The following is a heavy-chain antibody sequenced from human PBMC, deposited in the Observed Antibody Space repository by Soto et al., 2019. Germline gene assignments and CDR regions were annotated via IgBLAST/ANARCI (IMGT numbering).Heavy chain of an antibody. CDR2: IWYDGSNK. Sequence: QVQLVESGGGVVQPGRSLRLSCAASGFTFSSYGMHWVRQAPGKGLEWVAVIWYDGSNKYYADSVKGRFTISRDNSKNKVFLQRNSLRDEDTAGYYCGRPPCRGGGYSYYYGLDVWGQGTTVTVSS. CDR3: GRPPCRGGGYSYYYGLDV. J-gene: IGHJ6*02. CDR1: GFTFSSYG. V-gene: IGHV3-33*01. D-gene: IGHD3-10*01.